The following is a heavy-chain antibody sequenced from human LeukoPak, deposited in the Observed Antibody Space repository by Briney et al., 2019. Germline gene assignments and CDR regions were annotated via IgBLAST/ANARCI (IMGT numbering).Heavy chain of an antibody. CDR3: ARPPTVAATGN. J-gene: IGHJ4*02. Sequence: GESLKISCKGSGYSFSSNWIGWVRQMPGEGLEWMGIIYPGDSDTRYSPSFQGQVTISADKSISTAYLQWSSLKASDTAMYYCARPPTVAATGNWGQGTLVTVSS. CDR1: GYSFSSNW. V-gene: IGHV5-51*01. D-gene: IGHD6-13*01. CDR2: IYPGDSDT.